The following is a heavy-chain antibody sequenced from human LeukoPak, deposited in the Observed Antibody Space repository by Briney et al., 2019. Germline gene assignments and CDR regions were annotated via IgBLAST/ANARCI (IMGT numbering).Heavy chain of an antibody. CDR2: FDPEDGET. CDR1: GYTLTELS. D-gene: IGHD2-15*01. J-gene: IGHJ5*02. CDR3: ARGPSLVVVAARGNWFDP. Sequence: ASVKVSCKVSGYTLTELSMHWVRQAPGKGLEWMGGFDPEDGETIYAQKFQGRVTITADKSTSTAYMELSSLRSEDTAVYYCARGPSLVVVAARGNWFDPWGQGTLVTVSS. V-gene: IGHV1-24*01.